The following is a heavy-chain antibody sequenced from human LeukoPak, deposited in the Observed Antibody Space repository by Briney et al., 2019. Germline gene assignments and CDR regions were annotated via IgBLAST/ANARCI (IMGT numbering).Heavy chain of an antibody. J-gene: IGHJ2*01. CDR1: GDSFRNHY. CDR3: ARDSAPVRGSWYFDL. CDR2: VHSSGST. Sequence: SETLSLTCTVSGDSFRNHYWTWIRQPPGKTLEWNGYVHSSGSTKYNPSLRSRVTISLDTSKNQFSLKLSSVTAADTAVYYCARDSAPVRGSWYFDLWGRGTLVTVSS. D-gene: IGHD3-10*01. V-gene: IGHV4-59*11.